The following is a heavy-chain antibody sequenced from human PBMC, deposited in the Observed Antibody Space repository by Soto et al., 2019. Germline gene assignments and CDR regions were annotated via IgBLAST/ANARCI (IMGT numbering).Heavy chain of an antibody. J-gene: IGHJ6*02. D-gene: IGHD3-10*01. CDR1: GGSISSSSYY. CDR2: IYYSGST. V-gene: IGHV4-39*01. CDR3: ATQDIRLRFGEFSTHYYYYYGMDV. Sequence: SETLSLTCTVSGGSISSSSYYWGWIRQPPGKGLEWIGSIYYSGSTYYNPSLKSRVTISVDTSKNQFSLKLSSVTAADTAVYYCATQDIRLRFGEFSTHYYYYYGMDVWGQGTTVTVSS.